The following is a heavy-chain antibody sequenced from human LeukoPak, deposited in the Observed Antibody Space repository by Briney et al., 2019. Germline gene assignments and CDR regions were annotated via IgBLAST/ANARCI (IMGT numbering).Heavy chain of an antibody. V-gene: IGHV1-24*01. Sequence: ASVTVSCKVSGYTLTELSMHWVRQAPGKGLEWMGGFDPEDGETIYAQKFQGRVTMTEDTSTDTAYMELSSLRSEDTAVYYCATAGCSSTSCYAWGNWFDPWGQGTLVTVSS. J-gene: IGHJ5*02. D-gene: IGHD2-2*01. CDR3: ATAGCSSTSCYAWGNWFDP. CDR2: FDPEDGET. CDR1: GYTLTELS.